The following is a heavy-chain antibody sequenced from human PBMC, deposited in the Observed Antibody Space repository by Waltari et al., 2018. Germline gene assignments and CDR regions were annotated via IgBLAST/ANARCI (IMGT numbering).Heavy chain of an antibody. D-gene: IGHD3-10*01. J-gene: IGHJ3*02. V-gene: IGHV3-48*04. CDR1: GFTFSSYG. Sequence: EVQLVESGGGLVQPGGSLRLPCAASGFTFSSYGMNWVRQAPGKGLEWVSYISSSSSTIYYADSVKGRFTISRDNAKNSLYLQMNSLRAEDTAVYYCARRAARGAFDIWGQGTMVTVSS. CDR2: ISSSSSTI. CDR3: ARRAARGAFDI.